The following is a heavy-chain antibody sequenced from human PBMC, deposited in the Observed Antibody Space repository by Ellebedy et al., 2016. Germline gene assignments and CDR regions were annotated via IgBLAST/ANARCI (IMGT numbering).Heavy chain of an antibody. V-gene: IGHV3-74*01. CDR3: ARGAAGTGFDS. CDR1: GFTFSSYW. CDR2: INSDGSST. D-gene: IGHD1-1*01. J-gene: IGHJ4*02. Sequence: GESLKISCAASGFTFSSYWMHWVRQAPGKGLVWVSRINSDGSSTNYADSVKGRFTISRDNAKNTLYLQMNSLTAEDTAVYYFARGAAGTGFDSWGQGTLVTVSS.